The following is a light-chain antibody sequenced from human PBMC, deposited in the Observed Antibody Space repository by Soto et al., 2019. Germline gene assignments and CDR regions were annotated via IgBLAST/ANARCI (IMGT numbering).Light chain of an antibody. J-gene: IGLJ2*01. CDR3: GSYASATLI. V-gene: IGLV2-14*03. CDR2: EVR. Sequence: QTALTQPASVSGSSGQSITISCTGTSSDIGAYDYVSWFQQYSGKAPTLIIYEVRFRPSGVSSCFSGSKSGNTASLTISGLQSEDEADYYCGSYASATLIFGGGTKLTVL. CDR1: SSDIGAYDY.